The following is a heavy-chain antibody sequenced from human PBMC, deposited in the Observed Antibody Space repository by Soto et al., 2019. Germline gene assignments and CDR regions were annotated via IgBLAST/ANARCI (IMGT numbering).Heavy chain of an antibody. CDR1: GFTSSSYW. Sequence: EVQLVESGGGLVQPGGSLRLSCAASGFTSSSYWMTWVRQAPGKGLGWVANINYDGSEKNYVDSVKGRFTISRDNAKNSLWLQMNSLGVDDTAVYYCARRGFYYHHMDVWGKGTTVTVSS. CDR2: INYDGSEK. CDR3: ARRGFYYHHMDV. D-gene: IGHD3-10*01. V-gene: IGHV3-7*01. J-gene: IGHJ6*03.